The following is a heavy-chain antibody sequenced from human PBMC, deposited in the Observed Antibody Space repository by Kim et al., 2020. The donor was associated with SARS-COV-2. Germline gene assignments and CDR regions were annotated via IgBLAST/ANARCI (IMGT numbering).Heavy chain of an antibody. J-gene: IGHJ6*03. V-gene: IGHV4-4*07. Sequence: SETLSLTCTVSGGSISSYYWSWIRQPAGKGLEWIGRIYTSGSTNYNPSLKSRVTMSVDTSKNQFSLKLSSVTAADTAVYYCAGEPPTDYGDYYYYYMDVWGKGTTVTVSS. CDR3: AGEPPTDYGDYYYYYMDV. CDR1: GGSISSYY. D-gene: IGHD4-17*01. CDR2: IYTSGST.